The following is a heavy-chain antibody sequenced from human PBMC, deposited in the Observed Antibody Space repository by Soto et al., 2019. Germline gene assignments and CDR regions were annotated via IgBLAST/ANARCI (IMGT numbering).Heavy chain of an antibody. Sequence: DVHLVESGGVVVQPGGSLRLSCAASGFTFDDYAMHWVRQAPRKGLVWVSRIIGDGLYTTYADSVKGRFTISRDNAKNTVYLQMNSLRVEDTAVYYCARGILGSGTANDHWGQGTLVTVSS. V-gene: IGHV3-74*03. D-gene: IGHD3-10*01. CDR3: ARGILGSGTANDH. J-gene: IGHJ4*02. CDR1: GFTFDDYA. CDR2: IIGDGLYT.